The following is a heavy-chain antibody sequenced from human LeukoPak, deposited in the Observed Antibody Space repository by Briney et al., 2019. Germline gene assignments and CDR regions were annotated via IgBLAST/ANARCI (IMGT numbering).Heavy chain of an antibody. D-gene: IGHD3-22*01. V-gene: IGHV1-58*01. CDR3: ARRGHSGYHSYNWFDP. CDR2: IVVGSGNT. Sequence: GASVKVSCKASGFTFTSSAVQWVRQARGQRLEWIGWIVVGSGNTNYAQKFQERVTITRDMSTSTAYMELSSLKASDTAMYYCARRGHSGYHSYNWFDPWGQGTLVTVSS. J-gene: IGHJ5*02. CDR1: GFTFTSSA.